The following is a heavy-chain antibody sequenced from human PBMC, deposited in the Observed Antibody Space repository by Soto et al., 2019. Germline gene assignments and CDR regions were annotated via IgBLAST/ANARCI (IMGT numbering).Heavy chain of an antibody. CDR3: AKDLDTEALPNWFDP. CDR1: GFTFSSYA. CDR2: IGGSGGGT. D-gene: IGHD1-1*01. J-gene: IGHJ5*02. V-gene: IGHV3-23*01. Sequence: VQLLESGGGFVQPGGSLRLSCAASGFTFSSYAMSWVRQAPGKGLEWVSSIGGSGGGTYYADSVKGRFTISRDNSKNTLYLQMNSLRVGDTAVYYCAKDLDTEALPNWFDPGGQGTLVTVSS.